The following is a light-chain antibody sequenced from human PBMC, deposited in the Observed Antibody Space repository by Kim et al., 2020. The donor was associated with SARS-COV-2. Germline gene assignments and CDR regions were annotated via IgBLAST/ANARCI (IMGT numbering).Light chain of an antibody. V-gene: IGLV1-40*01. J-gene: IGLJ2*01. CDR3: QSYDSSLSGSV. CDR1: SSNIGAGYG. Sequence: QRVTMSGTGSSSNIGAGYGVHWYQQLPGTAPKLLIYDNRNRPSGVPDRFSGSRSGTSASLAITGLQAKDEADYYCQSYDSSLSGSVFGGGTKLTVL. CDR2: DNR.